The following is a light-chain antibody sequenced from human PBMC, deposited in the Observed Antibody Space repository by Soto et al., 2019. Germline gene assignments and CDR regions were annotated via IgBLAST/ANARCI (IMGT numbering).Light chain of an antibody. CDR2: GAS. J-gene: IGKJ2*01. Sequence: EIVMTQSPATLSLSPGERAALSCRASQSINSELAWYQQKPGQPPRLLIYGASTRAPGVPARFTGSESGSEFTRSISGLHSEDFAVYYCQQGHNWPLTFGQGTRREI. CDR1: QSINSE. V-gene: IGKV3-15*01. CDR3: QQGHNWPLT.